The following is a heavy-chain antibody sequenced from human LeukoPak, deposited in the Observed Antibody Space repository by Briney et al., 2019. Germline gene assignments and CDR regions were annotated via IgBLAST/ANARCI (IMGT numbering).Heavy chain of an antibody. Sequence: SETLSLTCTVSGGSISSGDYYWSWIRQPPGKGLEWIGYIYYSGSTYYNPSLKSRVTISVDTSKNQFSLKLSSVAAADTAVYYCARVTGSGTAFDYWGQGTLVTVSS. CDR3: ARVTGSGTAFDY. D-gene: IGHD3-10*01. V-gene: IGHV4-30-4*01. CDR2: IYYSGST. J-gene: IGHJ4*02. CDR1: GGSISSGDYY.